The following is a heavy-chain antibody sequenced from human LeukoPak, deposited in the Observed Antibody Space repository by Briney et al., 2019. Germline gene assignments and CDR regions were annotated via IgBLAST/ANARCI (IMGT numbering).Heavy chain of an antibody. V-gene: IGHV3-21*01. Sequence: GGSLRLSCAASGFTFNSYSMNWVRQAPGEGLEWVSSISSSTKYIYYADSLRGRFTISRDNAKNSLYLQMNSLRAEDTAVYYCARDGGWDYDTSGYYLRAFDIWGQGAMVTVSS. CDR2: ISSSTKYI. J-gene: IGHJ3*02. D-gene: IGHD3-22*01. CDR1: GFTFNSYS. CDR3: ARDGGWDYDTSGYYLRAFDI.